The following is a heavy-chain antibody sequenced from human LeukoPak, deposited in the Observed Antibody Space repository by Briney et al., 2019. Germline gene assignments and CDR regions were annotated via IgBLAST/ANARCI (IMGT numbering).Heavy chain of an antibody. V-gene: IGHV3-66*02. Sequence: GGSLRLSCAASGFTFSSYSMNWVRQAPGKGLEWVSVIYSGGRIYYADSVKGRFTISRDNSKNTLYLQMNNLRAEDTAVYYCARGPYDIVEVPAAIAFDNWGQGTLVTVSS. CDR2: IYSGGRI. CDR1: GFTFSSYS. D-gene: IGHD2-2*01. CDR3: ARGPYDIVEVPAAIAFDN. J-gene: IGHJ4*02.